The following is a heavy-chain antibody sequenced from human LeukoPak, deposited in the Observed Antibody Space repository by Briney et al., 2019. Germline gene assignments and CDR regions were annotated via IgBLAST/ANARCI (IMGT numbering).Heavy chain of an antibody. Sequence: PSETLSLTCKVSADSMSDYDWSWIRQPAGKGLEWIGRISDSGSINYNPSLKSRITMSVDTSKKQFSLKLSSVTAADTAVYYCARDLMATTDVWGKGTTVTVSS. J-gene: IGHJ6*04. D-gene: IGHD5-24*01. CDR1: ADSMSDYD. V-gene: IGHV4-4*07. CDR2: ISDSGSI. CDR3: ARDLMATTDV.